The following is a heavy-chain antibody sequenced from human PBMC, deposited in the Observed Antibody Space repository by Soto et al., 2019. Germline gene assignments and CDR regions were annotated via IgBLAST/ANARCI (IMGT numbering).Heavy chain of an antibody. D-gene: IGHD1-26*01. CDR2: IWHDGSNK. Sequence: PGGSLRVSCAASGFIFSNYGMHWVRQAPGKGLEWVALIWHDGSNKVYADSVKGRFTISRDNSNNTLNLQMNSLRVEDTAVYYCARDKAGVVGATAPDYWGQGT. J-gene: IGHJ4*02. V-gene: IGHV3-33*01. CDR1: GFIFSNYG. CDR3: ARDKAGVVGATAPDY.